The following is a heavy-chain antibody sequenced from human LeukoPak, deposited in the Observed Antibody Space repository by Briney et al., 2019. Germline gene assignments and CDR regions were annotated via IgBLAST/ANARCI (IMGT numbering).Heavy chain of an antibody. Sequence: SETLSLTCTVSGGSISSSSYYWGWIRQPPGKGLEWIGSIYYSGSTYYNPSLKSRVTISVDTSKNQFSLKLSSVTAADTAVYYCASVFARRDYIIDYWGQGTLVTVSS. V-gene: IGHV4-39*07. CDR2: IYYSGST. J-gene: IGHJ4*02. D-gene: IGHD4-11*01. CDR1: GGSISSSSYY. CDR3: ASVFARRDYIIDY.